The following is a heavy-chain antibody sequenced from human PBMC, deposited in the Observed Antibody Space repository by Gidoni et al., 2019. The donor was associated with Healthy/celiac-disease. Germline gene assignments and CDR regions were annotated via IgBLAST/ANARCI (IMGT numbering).Heavy chain of an antibody. CDR2: MNPNSGNT. Sequence: QVQLVQSGAEVKKPGASVKVSCKASGYTFTSYDINWVRQATGQGLEWMGWMNPNSGNTGYAQKFQGRVTMTKNTSISTAYMELSSLRSEDTAVYYCAIPGITIFGVAMNYYGMDVWGQGTTVTVSS. V-gene: IGHV1-8*01. CDR1: GYTFTSYD. D-gene: IGHD3-3*01. J-gene: IGHJ6*02. CDR3: AIPGITIFGVAMNYYGMDV.